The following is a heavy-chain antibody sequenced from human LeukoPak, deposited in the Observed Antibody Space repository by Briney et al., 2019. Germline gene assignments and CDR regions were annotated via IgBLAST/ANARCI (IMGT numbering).Heavy chain of an antibody. J-gene: IGHJ2*01. V-gene: IGHV4-61*05. Sequence: SETLSLTCSVSGVPISSRSYYWGWIRQPPGKGLEWIGYIYYSGSTNYNPSLKSRVTISVDTSKNQFSLKLSSVTAADTAVYYCARPATQSSGWYGWYFDLWGRGTLVTVSS. CDR2: IYYSGST. CDR3: ARPATQSSGWYGWYFDL. D-gene: IGHD6-19*01. CDR1: GVPISSRSYY.